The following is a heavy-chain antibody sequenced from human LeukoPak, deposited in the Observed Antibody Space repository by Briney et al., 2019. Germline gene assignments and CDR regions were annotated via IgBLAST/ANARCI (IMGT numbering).Heavy chain of an antibody. CDR1: GFTFSSYA. V-gene: IGHV3-23*01. CDR3: AKAPVTTCSGAYCYPFDY. Sequence: GGSLRLSCAASGFTFSSYAMSWVRQAPGKGLECVSPISVSGNTYHADSVKGRFTISRDSSKNTVYLQMNRLRAEDAAVYYCAKAPVTTCSGAYCYPFDYWGRGTLVTVSS. CDR2: ISVSGNT. J-gene: IGHJ4*02. D-gene: IGHD2-21*01.